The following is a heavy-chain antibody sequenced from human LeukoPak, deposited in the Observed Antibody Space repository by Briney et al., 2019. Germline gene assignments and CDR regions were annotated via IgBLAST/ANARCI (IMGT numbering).Heavy chain of an antibody. CDR3: AGEVTSRKGHDAFDI. CDR2: IYSGGST. CDR1: GFTVSSNY. D-gene: IGHD4-17*01. V-gene: IGHV3-53*01. J-gene: IGHJ3*02. Sequence: GGSLRLSCAASGFTVSSNYMSWVRQAPGKGLEWVSVIYSGGSTYYADSVKGRFTISRDNSKNTLYLQMNSLRAEDTAVYYCAGEVTSRKGHDAFDIWGQGTMVTVSS.